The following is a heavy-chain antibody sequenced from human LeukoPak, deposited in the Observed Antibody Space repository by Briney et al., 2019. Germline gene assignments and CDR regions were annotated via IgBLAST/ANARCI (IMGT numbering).Heavy chain of an antibody. CDR1: GYTFTSYD. CDR2: MNPNSGNT. CDR3: ARRYSDYGHPYYYYGMDV. J-gene: IGHJ6*02. V-gene: IGHV1-8*01. D-gene: IGHD4-17*01. Sequence: ASVKVSCKASGYTFTSYDINWVRQATGQGLEWMGWMNPNSGNTGYAQKFQGRVTMTRNTSISTAYMELSSLRSEDTAVYYSARRYSDYGHPYYYYGMDVWGQGTTVTVSS.